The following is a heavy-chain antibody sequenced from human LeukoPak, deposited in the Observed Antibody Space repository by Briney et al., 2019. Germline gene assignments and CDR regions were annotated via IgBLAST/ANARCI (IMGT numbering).Heavy chain of an antibody. D-gene: IGHD4/OR15-4a*01. CDR1: GFTFSSYA. CDR2: LYSVGGT. J-gene: IGHJ4*02. CDR3: ARGAYGGPFDC. Sequence: GGSLRLSCAASGFTFSSYAMSWVRQAPGKGLEWVSVLYSVGGTYYADSVQGRFTISRHNSRNTLYLQLNSLRPEDTAVYYCARGAYGGPFDCWGQGTLVTVSS. V-gene: IGHV3-53*04.